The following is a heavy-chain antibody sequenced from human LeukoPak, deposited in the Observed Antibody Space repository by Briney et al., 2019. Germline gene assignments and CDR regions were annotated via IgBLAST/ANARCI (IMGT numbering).Heavy chain of an antibody. V-gene: IGHV1-18*01. D-gene: IGHD6-13*01. CDR3: ASTLLGQQLVH. J-gene: IGHJ4*02. Sequence: ASVKGSCKASGYTFTSYGISWVRQAPGQGLEWMGWISAYNGNTNYAQKIQGRVTMTTDTSTSTAYMELRSLRSDDTAVYYCASTLLGQQLVHWGQGTLVTVSS. CDR2: ISAYNGNT. CDR1: GYTFTSYG.